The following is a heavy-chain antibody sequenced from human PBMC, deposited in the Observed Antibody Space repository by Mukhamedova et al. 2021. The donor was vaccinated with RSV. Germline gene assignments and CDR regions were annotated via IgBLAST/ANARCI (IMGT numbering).Heavy chain of an antibody. Sequence: GKALEWLALIGWDDDKYYSTSLKTRLTISKDTSKNQVVLTMTNMDPVDTATYHCARIRNSSGYYLVFDYWGQGTLVTVSS. J-gene: IGHJ4*02. D-gene: IGHD3-22*01. CDR2: IGWDDDK. V-gene: IGHV2-70*01. CDR3: ARIRNSSGYYLVFDY.